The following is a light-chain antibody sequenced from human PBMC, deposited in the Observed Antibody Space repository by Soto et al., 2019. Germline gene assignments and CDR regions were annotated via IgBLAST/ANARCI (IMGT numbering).Light chain of an antibody. CDR3: SSYTSSSTLRV. V-gene: IGLV2-14*01. Sequence: QSALTQPGSVSGSPGQSITIYCTGTSXDVGGYNYVSWYQQHPGKAPKLMIYEVSNRPSGVSNRFSGSKSGNTASLTISGLQAEDEADYYCSSYTSSSTLRVFGTGTKVTVL. CDR1: SXDVGGYNY. J-gene: IGLJ1*01. CDR2: EVS.